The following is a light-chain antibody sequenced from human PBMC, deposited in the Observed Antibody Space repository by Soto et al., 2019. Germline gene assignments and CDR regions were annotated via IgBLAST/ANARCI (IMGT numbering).Light chain of an antibody. CDR2: AAV. J-gene: IGKJ1*01. CDR1: QSISTN. Sequence: DIQMTQSPSSLSASVGDRVTITFRASQSISTNLNWYQQKAGKAPKLLIYAAVSLQSGIPSRFSAYGSGTDFTLTISSLQPEDFATYYCQQTYSSPQWTFGQGTKVDIK. V-gene: IGKV1-39*01. CDR3: QQTYSSPQWT.